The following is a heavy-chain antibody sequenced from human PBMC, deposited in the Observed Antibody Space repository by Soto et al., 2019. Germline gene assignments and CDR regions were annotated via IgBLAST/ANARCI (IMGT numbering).Heavy chain of an antibody. CDR2: LWYDGTYK. J-gene: IGHJ4*02. Sequence: QVQLVESGGGVVQPGRSLRLSCAASGFTFSSYAMHWVRQAPGKGLEWVAVLWYDGTYKYYADSVKGRFTISRDNPKNTLYLQMNSLRVEDTAVYYCAREGGAWGSGTSPDGYFDSWGQGTLVTVSS. V-gene: IGHV3-33*01. CDR1: GFTFSSYA. CDR3: AREGGAWGSGTSPDGYFDS. D-gene: IGHD3-10*01.